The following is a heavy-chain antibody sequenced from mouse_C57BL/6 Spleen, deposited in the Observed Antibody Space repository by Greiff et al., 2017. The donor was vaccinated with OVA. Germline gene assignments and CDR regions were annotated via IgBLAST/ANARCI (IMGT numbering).Heavy chain of an antibody. CDR1: GITFSDYY. D-gene: IGHD1-1*01. CDR2: ISNGGGST. J-gene: IGHJ2*01. Sequence: EVQVVESGGGLVQPGGSLKLSCAASGITFSDYYMYWVRQTPETRLEWVAYISNGGGSTYYPDTVKGRFTISRDNAKNTLYLQKSRLKSEDTAMYYCARRGLLLYYFDYWGQGTTLTVSS. V-gene: IGHV5-12*01. CDR3: ARRGLLLYYFDY.